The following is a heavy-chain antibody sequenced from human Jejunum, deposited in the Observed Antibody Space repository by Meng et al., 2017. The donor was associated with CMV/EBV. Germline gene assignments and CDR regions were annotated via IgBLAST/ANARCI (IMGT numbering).Heavy chain of an antibody. CDR3: ARILSLTASWFDP. V-gene: IGHV1-2*02. D-gene: IGHD1-20*01. CDR1: GYTFTAYY. J-gene: IGHJ5*02. Sequence: SGYTFTAYYIYWVRQAPGQGLKWMGWINPNSGGTDYAQKFKGKVTMTRDTSISTAYMELSSLRSDDTAFYYCARILSLTASWFDPWGQGTLVTVSS. CDR2: INPNSGGT.